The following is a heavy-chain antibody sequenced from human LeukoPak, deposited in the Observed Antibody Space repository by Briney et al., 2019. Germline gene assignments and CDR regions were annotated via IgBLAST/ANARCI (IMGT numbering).Heavy chain of an antibody. Sequence: PGGSLRLSCAASGFTFSSYSMNWVRQAPGKGLEWVSSISSSSSHIYYADSVKGRFTISRDNAKNSLYLQMNSLRAEDTAVYYCESHYYGSGKFENWGQGTLVTVSS. V-gene: IGHV3-21*01. J-gene: IGHJ4*02. CDR1: GFTFSSYS. CDR2: ISSSSSHI. D-gene: IGHD3-10*01. CDR3: ESHYYGSGKFEN.